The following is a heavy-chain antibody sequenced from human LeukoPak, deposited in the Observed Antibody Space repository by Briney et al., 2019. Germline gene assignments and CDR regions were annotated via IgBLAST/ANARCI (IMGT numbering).Heavy chain of an antibody. CDR2: IYYSGST. CDR1: GGSISSSSYY. Sequence: SEALSLTCTVSGGSISSSSYYWGWIRQPPGKGLEWIGSIYYSGSTYYNPSLKSRVTISVDTSKNQFSLKLSSVTAADTAVYYCARGLIVVVPAAHPRDYAQDDAFDIWGQGTMVTVSS. D-gene: IGHD2-2*01. CDR3: ARGLIVVVPAAHPRDYAQDDAFDI. V-gene: IGHV4-39*01. J-gene: IGHJ3*02.